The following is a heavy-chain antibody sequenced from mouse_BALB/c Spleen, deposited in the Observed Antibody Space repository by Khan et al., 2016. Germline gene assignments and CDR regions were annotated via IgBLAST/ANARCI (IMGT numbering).Heavy chain of an antibody. CDR2: IHYRGST. CDR3: ARWNYDHFDY. D-gene: IGHD2-4*01. J-gene: IGHJ2*01. CDR1: GYSITSGYS. Sequence: EVQLQESGPDLVKPSQSLSLTCTVTGYSITSGYSWHWIRQFPGNKLEWMGYIHYRGSTNYNPSLKSRISITRDTSKNQFFLQLNSLTTEDTATYYCARWNYDHFDYWGQGTTLTVSS. V-gene: IGHV3-1*02.